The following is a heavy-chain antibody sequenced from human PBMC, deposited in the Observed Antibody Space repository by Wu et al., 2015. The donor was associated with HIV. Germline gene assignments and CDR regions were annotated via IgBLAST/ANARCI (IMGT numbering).Heavy chain of an antibody. V-gene: IGHV1-2*02. CDR1: GYRFIDNN. Sequence: QVQLVQSGAEVAKPGASVRVSCQTSGYRFIDNNIHWIRQAPGQGLQWMGWIDPNSGGTNYAQEFQGRVTMTGDTSISTAYMELKRLRSDDTAVYYCVRELGYGHESTGYLRVFDVWSHGTMITVSS. CDR2: IDPNSGGT. J-gene: IGHJ3*01. CDR3: VRELGYGHESTGYLRVFDV. D-gene: IGHD3-22*01.